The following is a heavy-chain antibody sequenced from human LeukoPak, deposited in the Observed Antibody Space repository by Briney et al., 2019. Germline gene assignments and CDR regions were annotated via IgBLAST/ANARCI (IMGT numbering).Heavy chain of an antibody. Sequence: ASVKVSCKASGGTFSSYAISWVRQAPGQGLEWMGRIIPIFGIANYAQKFQGRVTITADKSTITAYMELSSLRSEDTAVYYCARDYGSPGGFDYWGQGTLVTVSS. CDR1: GGTFSSYA. CDR3: ARDYGSPGGFDY. J-gene: IGHJ4*02. D-gene: IGHD4-17*01. V-gene: IGHV1-69*04. CDR2: IIPIFGIA.